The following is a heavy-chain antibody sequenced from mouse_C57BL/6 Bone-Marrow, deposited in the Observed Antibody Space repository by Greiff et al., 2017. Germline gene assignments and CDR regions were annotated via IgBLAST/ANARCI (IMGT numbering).Heavy chain of an antibody. CDR2: IDPSDSYT. CDR1: GYTFTSYW. V-gene: IGHV1-59*01. D-gene: IGHD1-1*01. CDR3: ARGYCGSSPGFAY. Sequence: QVQLQQPGAELVRPGTSVKLSCKASGYTFTSYWMHWVKQRPGQGLEWIGVIDPSDSYTNYNQKFKGKATLTVDTSSSTAYMQLSSLTSEDSAVYYCARGYCGSSPGFAYWGQGTLVTVSA. J-gene: IGHJ3*01.